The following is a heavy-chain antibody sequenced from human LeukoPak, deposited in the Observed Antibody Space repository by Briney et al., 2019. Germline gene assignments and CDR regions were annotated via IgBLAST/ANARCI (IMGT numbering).Heavy chain of an antibody. D-gene: IGHD3-10*01. CDR3: ARVRGESPRWFDP. CDR1: GFIFSSYW. J-gene: IGHJ5*02. CDR2: INSDGSST. Sequence: PGGSLRLSRAASGFIFSSYWMHWVRQAPGKGLVWVSRINSDGSSTSYADSVKGRFTISRDNAKNTLYLQMNSLRVEDTAVYYSARVRGESPRWFDPWGQGTLVTVSS. V-gene: IGHV3-74*01.